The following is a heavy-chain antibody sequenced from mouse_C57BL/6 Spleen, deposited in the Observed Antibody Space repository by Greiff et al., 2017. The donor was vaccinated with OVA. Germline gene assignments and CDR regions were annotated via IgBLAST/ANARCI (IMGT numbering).Heavy chain of an antibody. CDR2: IYPGGGYT. D-gene: IGHD1-1*01. CDR1: GYTFTNYW. V-gene: IGHV1-63*01. Sequence: VQLQQSGAELVRPGTSVKMSCKASGYTFTNYWIGWAKQRPGHGLEWIGDIYPGGGYTNYNEKFKGKATLTADKSSSTAYMQFSSLTSEDSAIYSCARTPAVVAPYYFDYWGQGTTLTVPS. CDR3: ARTPAVVAPYYFDY. J-gene: IGHJ2*01.